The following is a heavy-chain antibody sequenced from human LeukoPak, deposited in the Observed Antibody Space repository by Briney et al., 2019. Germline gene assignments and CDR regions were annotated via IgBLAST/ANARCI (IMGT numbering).Heavy chain of an antibody. CDR1: GFTFSSYS. CDR3: ARDLPYGISDYPPGI. Sequence: GGSLRLSCEASGFTFSSYSMNWVRQAPGKGLEWISYVSGSGNEIHYGDSVKGRFTISRDNAQSSLYLQMNSLRAEDTAVYYCARDLPYGISDYPPGIWGQGTLVTVSS. CDR2: VSGSGNEI. J-gene: IGHJ4*02. V-gene: IGHV3-21*05. D-gene: IGHD3-22*01.